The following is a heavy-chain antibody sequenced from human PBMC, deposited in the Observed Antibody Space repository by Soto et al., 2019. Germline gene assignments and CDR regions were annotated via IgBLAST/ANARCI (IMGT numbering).Heavy chain of an antibody. Sequence: GESLKISCKGSGYSFTSYWIGWVRQMPGKGLEWMGIIYPGDSDTRYSPSFQGQVTISADKSISTAYLQWSSLKASDTAMYYCARQRAIVGATRYFDYWGQGTLVTVSS. V-gene: IGHV5-51*01. CDR3: ARQRAIVGATRYFDY. J-gene: IGHJ4*02. D-gene: IGHD1-26*01. CDR2: IYPGDSDT. CDR1: GYSFTSYW.